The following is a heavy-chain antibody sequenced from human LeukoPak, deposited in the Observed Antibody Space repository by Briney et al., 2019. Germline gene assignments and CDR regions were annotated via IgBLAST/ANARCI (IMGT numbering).Heavy chain of an antibody. CDR2: INAGNGDT. D-gene: IGHD2-15*01. V-gene: IGHV1-3*01. CDR1: GYSFTAYA. CDR3: ARDRGGTGDFDY. J-gene: IGHJ4*02. Sequence: GASVKVSCTTSGYSFTAYAMHWVRQAPGQRLEWMGWINAGNGDTKYSQKFQGRVTITRDTSASTAYMELSSLRSEDTAVYYCARDRGGTGDFDYWGLGTPVTVSS.